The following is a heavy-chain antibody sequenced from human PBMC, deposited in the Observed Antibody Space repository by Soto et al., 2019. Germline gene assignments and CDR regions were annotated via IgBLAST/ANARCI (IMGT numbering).Heavy chain of an antibody. CDR1: GFTFSSYA. V-gene: IGHV3-30-3*01. Sequence: PGGSLRLSFAASGFTFSSYAMHWVRQAPGKWLEWVGVISYDGSNKYYADSVKGRFTISRDNSKNTLYLQMNSLRAEDTAVYYCARERGVFGVVIISWFDPWGQGTLVTVSS. D-gene: IGHD3-3*01. CDR3: ARERGVFGVVIISWFDP. J-gene: IGHJ5*02. CDR2: ISYDGSNK.